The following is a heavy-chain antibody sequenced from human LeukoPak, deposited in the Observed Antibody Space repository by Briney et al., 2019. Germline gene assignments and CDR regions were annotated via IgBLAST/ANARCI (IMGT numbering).Heavy chain of an antibody. D-gene: IGHD3-10*01. CDR1: GFTFSSYW. CDR2: IKQDGSEK. CDR3: AREKYDIWFGELSLNWFDP. Sequence: PGGSLRLSCAASGFTFSSYWMSWVRQAPGKGLEWVANIKQDGSEKYYVDSVKGRFTISRDNAKNSLYLQMNSLRAEDTAVYYCAREKYDIWFGELSLNWFDPWGQGTLVTVSS. V-gene: IGHV3-7*01. J-gene: IGHJ5*02.